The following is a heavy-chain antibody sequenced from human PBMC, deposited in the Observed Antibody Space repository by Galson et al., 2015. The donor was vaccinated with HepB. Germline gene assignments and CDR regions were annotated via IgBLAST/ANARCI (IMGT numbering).Heavy chain of an antibody. CDR2: IKQDGSEK. D-gene: IGHD3-3*01. J-gene: IGHJ6*02. Sequence: SLRLSCAASGFTFSSYWMSWVRQAPGKGLEWVASIKQDGSEKYYVDSVKGRFTISRDNAKNSLYLQMNSLRAEDTAVYYCARVAIFGVRDYGMDVWGQGTTVTVSS. CDR3: ARVAIFGVRDYGMDV. CDR1: GFTFSSYW. V-gene: IGHV3-7*03.